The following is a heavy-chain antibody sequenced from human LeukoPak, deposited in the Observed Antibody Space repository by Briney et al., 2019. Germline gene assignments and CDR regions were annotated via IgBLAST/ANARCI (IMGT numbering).Heavy chain of an antibody. D-gene: IGHD3-3*01. J-gene: IGHJ3*02. CDR1: GFTVSSNY. Sequence: PGGSLRLSCAASGFTVSSNYTSWVRQAPGKGLEWVSVIYSGGSTYYADSVKGRFTISRDNSKNTLYLQMNSLRAEDTAVYYCARVSPIFGVVIIGAFDIWGQGTMVTVSS. CDR3: ARVSPIFGVVIIGAFDI. V-gene: IGHV3-66*01. CDR2: IYSGGST.